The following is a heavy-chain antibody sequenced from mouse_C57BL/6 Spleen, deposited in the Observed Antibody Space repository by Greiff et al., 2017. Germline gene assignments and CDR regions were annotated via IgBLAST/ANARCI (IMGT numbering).Heavy chain of an antibody. J-gene: IGHJ2*01. Sequence: EVQLQQSGPVLVKPGASVKMSCKASGYTFTDYYMNWVKQSHGKSLEWIGVINPYNGGTSYNQKFKGKATLTVDKSSSTAYMALNSLTSEDSAVYYCARWDYSNYGRLFDYWGQGTTLTVSS. CDR3: ARWDYSNYGRLFDY. CDR2: INPYNGGT. V-gene: IGHV1-19*01. D-gene: IGHD2-5*01. CDR1: GYTFTDYY.